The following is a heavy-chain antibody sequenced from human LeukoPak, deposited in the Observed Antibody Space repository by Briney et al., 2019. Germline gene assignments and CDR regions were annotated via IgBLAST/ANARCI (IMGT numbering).Heavy chain of an antibody. CDR3: ARSHYYGWLRNFDY. D-gene: IGHD3-10*01. CDR1: GGSISSSNW. Sequence: SGTLSLTCDVSGGSISSSNWWSWVRQPPGKGLEWIGEIYHSGSTNYNPSLKSRVTISVDKSKNQFSLKLSSVTAADTAVYYCARSHYYGWLRNFDYWGQGTLVTVSS. J-gene: IGHJ4*02. CDR2: IYHSGST. V-gene: IGHV4-4*02.